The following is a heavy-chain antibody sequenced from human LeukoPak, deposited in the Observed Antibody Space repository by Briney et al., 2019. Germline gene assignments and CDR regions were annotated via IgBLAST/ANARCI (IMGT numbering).Heavy chain of an antibody. V-gene: IGHV3-23*01. CDR2: ISGSGGST. Sequence: GGSLRLSCAASGFTFSSYAMSGVRQAPGKGLEWVSAISGSGGSTYYADSVKGRFTISRDNSKHTLYLQMNSLRAEDTAVYYCAKSPPRITMVRGVDYWGQGTLVTVSS. CDR3: AKSPPRITMVRGVDY. J-gene: IGHJ4*02. CDR1: GFTFSSYA. D-gene: IGHD3-10*01.